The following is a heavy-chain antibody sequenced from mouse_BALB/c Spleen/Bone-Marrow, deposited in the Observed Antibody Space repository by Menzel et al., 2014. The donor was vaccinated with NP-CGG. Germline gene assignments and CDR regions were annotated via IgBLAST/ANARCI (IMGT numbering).Heavy chain of an antibody. J-gene: IGHJ3*01. D-gene: IGHD2-2*01. CDR1: GYTFTYYT. CDR2: INPNSDYT. Sequence: QVQLQQPGADLARPGASVKMSCKASGYTFTYYTMYWVKQRPGQGLEWIGYINPNSDYTNYNQKFKDKATLTADKSSSTAYMQLSSLTSEDSAVYYCAREVYGSWFAYWGQGTLVTVSA. V-gene: IGHV1-4*01. CDR3: AREVYGSWFAY.